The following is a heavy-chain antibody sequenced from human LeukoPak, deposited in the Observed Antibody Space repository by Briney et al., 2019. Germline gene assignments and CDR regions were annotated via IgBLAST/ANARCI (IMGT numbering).Heavy chain of an antibody. CDR2: INQDGTEK. CDR3: YGESNVFDY. CDR1: GFTFGDFW. V-gene: IGHV3-7*01. D-gene: IGHD3-10*01. J-gene: IGHJ4*02. Sequence: PGGSLRLSCAASGFTFGDFWMNWVRQAPGRGLEWVANINQDGTEKNYVDSVKGRFTISRDNAKNSLYLQMNSLTAEDTAVYYCYGESNVFDYWGQGILVTVSS.